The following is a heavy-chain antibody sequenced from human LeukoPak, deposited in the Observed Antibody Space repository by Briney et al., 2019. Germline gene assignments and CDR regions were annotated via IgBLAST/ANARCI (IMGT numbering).Heavy chain of an antibody. CDR1: GGSISSYS. CDR3: ARRSTVTTRDIFYYYMDV. D-gene: IGHD4-11*01. CDR2: ISYGGVT. V-gene: IGHV4-59*01. J-gene: IGHJ6*03. Sequence: SETLSLTYTVSGGSISSYSCSWIRQPPGKGLEWIGYISYGGVTNYSPSLKSRVTISLDTSKRQFSLELGSVTAADTAMYYCARRSTVTTRDIFYYYMDVWGKGTTVTVSS.